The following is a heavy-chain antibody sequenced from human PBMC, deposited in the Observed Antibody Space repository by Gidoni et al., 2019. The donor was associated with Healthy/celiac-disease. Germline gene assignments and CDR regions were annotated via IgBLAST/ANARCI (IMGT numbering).Heavy chain of an antibody. Sequence: QVQLVESGGGVVQPGRSLRLSCAASGFNFSSYAMPWVRQAPGKGLEWVAVISYDGSNKYYAESVKGRFTISRDNSKSTLYLQMNSLRAEDTAVYYCARSTYDSSGYYRDLGSGEFDYWGQGTLVTVSS. CDR1: GFNFSSYA. V-gene: IGHV3-30-3*01. J-gene: IGHJ4*02. CDR3: ARSTYDSSGYYRDLGSGEFDY. D-gene: IGHD3-22*01. CDR2: ISYDGSNK.